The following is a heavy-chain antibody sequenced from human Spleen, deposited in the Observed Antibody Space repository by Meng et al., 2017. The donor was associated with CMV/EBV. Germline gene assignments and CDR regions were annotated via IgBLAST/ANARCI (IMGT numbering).Heavy chain of an antibody. Sequence: IFSSXGMHWVRQAPGKGLEWVSFLQYDXSYKLYADSVKGRFAISRDNSXXPLYLQMNSLXGVDTALXXCVKDQIVPVSSAAYYYNYGMDVWGQGTTVTVSS. V-gene: IGHV3-30*02. CDR2: LQYDXSYK. CDR3: VKDQIVPVSSAAYYYNYGMDV. J-gene: IGHJ6*02. CDR1: IFSSXG. D-gene: IGHD2-2*01.